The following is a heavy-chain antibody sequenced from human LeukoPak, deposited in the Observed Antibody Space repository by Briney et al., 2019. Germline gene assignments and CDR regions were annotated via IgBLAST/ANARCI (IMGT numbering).Heavy chain of an antibody. CDR1: GGSISSYY. CDR3: ATVVRDDILTGYYIDH. Sequence: PSETLSLTCTVSGGSISSYYWSWIRQPPGKGLEWIGYIYYSGGTKYNPSFKSRVTISIDTSKNQFSLKLISVTAADTAVYYCATVVRDDILTGYYIDHWGQGTLVTVSS. J-gene: IGHJ4*02. V-gene: IGHV4-59*01. D-gene: IGHD3-9*01. CDR2: IYYSGGT.